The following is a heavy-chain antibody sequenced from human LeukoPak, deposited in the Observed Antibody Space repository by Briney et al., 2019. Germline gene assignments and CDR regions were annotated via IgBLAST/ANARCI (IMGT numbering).Heavy chain of an antibody. CDR1: GFTVSSNY. V-gene: IGHV3-66*01. D-gene: IGHD7-27*01. CDR3: AKGRGGSSNWGSDY. Sequence: GGSLRLSCAASGFTVSSNYMSWVRQAPGKGLEWVSVIYSGGSTYYAESVKGRFTISRDNSKDTLYLEMNSLTVEDTAVYYCAKGRGGSSNWGSDYWGQGTQVTVSS. J-gene: IGHJ4*02. CDR2: IYSGGST.